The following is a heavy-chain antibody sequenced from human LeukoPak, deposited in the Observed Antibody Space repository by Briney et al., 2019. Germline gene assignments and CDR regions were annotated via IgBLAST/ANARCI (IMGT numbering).Heavy chain of an antibody. V-gene: IGHV1-69*05. J-gene: IGHJ4*02. CDR1: GGTFSIYA. Sequence: SVKVSCKASGGTFSIYAISWVRQAPGQGLEWMGGIIPIFGTANYAQKFQGRVTITTDESTSTAYMELSSLRSEDTAVYYCARARIGAARPVAYFDYGGQGTLVTVSS. D-gene: IGHD6-6*01. CDR3: ARARIGAARPVAYFDY. CDR2: IIPIFGTA.